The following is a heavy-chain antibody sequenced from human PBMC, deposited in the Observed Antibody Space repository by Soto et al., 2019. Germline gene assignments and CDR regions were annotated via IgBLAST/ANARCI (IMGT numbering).Heavy chain of an antibody. J-gene: IGHJ4*02. Sequence: GASVKVSCKASGYTFTSYYMHWVRQAPGQGLEWMGIINPSGGSTSYAQKFQGRVTMTRDTSTSTVYMELSSLRSEDTAVYYCARSDIVVVPAAIPPDYWGQGTLVTVSS. CDR3: ARSDIVVVPAAIPPDY. CDR2: INPSGGST. D-gene: IGHD2-2*01. V-gene: IGHV1-46*03. CDR1: GYTFTSYY.